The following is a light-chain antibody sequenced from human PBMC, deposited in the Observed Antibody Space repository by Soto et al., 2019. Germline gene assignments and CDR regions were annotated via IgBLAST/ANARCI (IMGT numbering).Light chain of an antibody. CDR3: QQTNSFPLT. J-gene: IGKJ4*01. CDR2: AAS. Sequence: DIQMTQSPSSLSASVGDRVTISCRASQSIRRYLNWYQQKPGKAPKLLIYAASTLQSGVPSRFSGRGSGTDFTLTVSSLQPEDFATYYCQQTNSFPLTFGGGTKVDIK. CDR1: QSIRRY. V-gene: IGKV1-39*01.